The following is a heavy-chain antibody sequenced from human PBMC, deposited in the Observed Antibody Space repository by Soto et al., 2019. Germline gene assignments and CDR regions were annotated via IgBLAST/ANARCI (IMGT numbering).Heavy chain of an antibody. V-gene: IGHV5-51*01. Sequence: GESLKISCKASGYSFTNYWIGWVRQMPGEGLEWMGIIFPADSDTKYSPSFQGQVTISADKSISTAYLQWSGLKASDTAIYYCARQQAAVYVWGQGTMVTVSS. J-gene: IGHJ3*01. CDR2: IFPADSDT. D-gene: IGHD3-16*01. CDR3: ARQQAAVYV. CDR1: GYSFTNYW.